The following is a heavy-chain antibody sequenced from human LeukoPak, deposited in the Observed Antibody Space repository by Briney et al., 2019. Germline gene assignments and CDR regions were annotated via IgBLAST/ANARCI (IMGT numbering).Heavy chain of an antibody. J-gene: IGHJ4*02. D-gene: IGHD2/OR15-2a*01. CDR1: GYTFTSYG. CDR2: ISAYNGNT. Sequence: ASVKVSCKASGYTFTSYGISWVRQAPGQGLEWMGWISAYNGNTNYAQKLQGRVTMTTDTSTSTAYMELRSLRSDDTAVYYCARDGAWGYCNADRCDLTDYWGQGTLVTVSS. CDR3: ARDGAWGYCNADRCDLTDY. V-gene: IGHV1-18*01.